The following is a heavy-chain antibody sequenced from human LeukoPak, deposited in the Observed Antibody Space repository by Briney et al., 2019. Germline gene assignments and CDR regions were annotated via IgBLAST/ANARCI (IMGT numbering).Heavy chain of an antibody. Sequence: SETLSLTCSVCVGSISSYYGSWIRRPRGKGLEWMRYVCYSGSTNSNPSLKSRATISVDTSKNQFSLKVSSVTAADTAIYYGARGYNWCDPWGQGTLVTVSS. CDR1: VGSISSYY. V-gene: IGHV4-59*13. CDR2: VCYSGST. J-gene: IGHJ5*02. CDR3: ARGYNWCDP.